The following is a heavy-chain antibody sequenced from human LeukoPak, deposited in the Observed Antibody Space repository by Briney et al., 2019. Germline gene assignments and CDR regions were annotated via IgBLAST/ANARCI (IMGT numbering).Heavy chain of an antibody. CDR1: GGSISSSSYY. CDR3: ARSPSTVVADY. D-gene: IGHD2-15*01. J-gene: IGHJ4*02. Sequence: PSETLSLTCTVSGGSISSSSYYWGWIRQPPGKGLEWIGSIYYSGSTYYNPSLKSRVTISVDTSKNQFSLKLSSVTAADTAVHYCARSPSTVVADYWGQGTLVTVSS. CDR2: IYYSGST. V-gene: IGHV4-39*07.